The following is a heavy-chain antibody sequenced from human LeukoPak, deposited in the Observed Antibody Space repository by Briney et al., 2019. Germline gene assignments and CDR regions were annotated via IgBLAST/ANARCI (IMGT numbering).Heavy chain of an antibody. CDR2: TIPNFGTA. J-gene: IGHJ4*02. D-gene: IGHD2-15*01. Sequence: SVKVSCKASGGTFSSYAISWVRQAPRQGLEWMGGTIPNFGTANYAQKFQGRVTITADESTSTAYMELSSLRSEDTAVYYCAREGSWVGDCSGGSCYLDYWGQGTLVTVSS. CDR3: AREGSWVGDCSGGSCYLDY. V-gene: IGHV1-69*13. CDR1: GGTFSSYA.